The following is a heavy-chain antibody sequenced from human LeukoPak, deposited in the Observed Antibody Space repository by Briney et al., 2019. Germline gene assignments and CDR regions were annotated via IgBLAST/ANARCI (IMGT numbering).Heavy chain of an antibody. D-gene: IGHD1-20*01. Sequence: KPSETLSLTCTVSGGSISSYYWSWIRQPPGKGLEWIGYIYYSGSTNYNPSLKSRVTISVDTSKNQFSLKLSSVTAADTAVYYCASSITGTGGEDYWGQGTLVTVSS. CDR2: IYYSGST. CDR3: ASSITGTGGEDY. V-gene: IGHV4-59*01. J-gene: IGHJ4*02. CDR1: GGSISSYY.